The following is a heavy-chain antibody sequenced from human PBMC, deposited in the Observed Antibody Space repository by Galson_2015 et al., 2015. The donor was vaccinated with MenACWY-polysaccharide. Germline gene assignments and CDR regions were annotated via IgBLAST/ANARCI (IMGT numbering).Heavy chain of an antibody. CDR3: ARDPAYGAFDV. V-gene: IGHV3-7*03. J-gene: IGHJ3*01. Sequence: SLRLSCAASGFSFESFWMSWVRQVPGKGLQEVAQINLDGSVKTYAESVRGRFTIYRDNAEKSLALQMSSLRADDTAVYYCARDPAYGAFDVWGQGTMLLVSS. D-gene: IGHD4-17*01. CDR1: GFSFESFW. CDR2: INLDGSVK.